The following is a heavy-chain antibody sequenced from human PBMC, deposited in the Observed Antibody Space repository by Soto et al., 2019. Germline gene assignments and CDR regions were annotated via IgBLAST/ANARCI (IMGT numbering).Heavy chain of an antibody. J-gene: IGHJ6*02. CDR1: GYTFTNYG. D-gene: IGHD3-10*01. CDR3: ARDSGYFGSGFGLDV. CDR2: ISGYNGNT. V-gene: IGHV1-18*01. Sequence: QVQLVQSGAEVKKPGASVKVSCKASGYTFTNYGITWVRQAPGQGLEWMGWISGYNGNTKSAQKIQGRVTMTTDTSXXPAYMDLRSLKSDDTAVYYCARDSGYFGSGFGLDVWGQGTTVIVSS.